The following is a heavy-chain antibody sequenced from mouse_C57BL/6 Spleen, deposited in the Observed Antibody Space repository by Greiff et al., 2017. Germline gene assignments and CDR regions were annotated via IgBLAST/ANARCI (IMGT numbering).Heavy chain of an antibody. CDR1: GFTFSSYA. D-gene: IGHD4-1*01. CDR3: AREEELGRFAY. V-gene: IGHV5-4*01. Sequence: EVKLQESGGGLVKPGGSLKLSCAASGFTFSSYAMSWVRQTPEKRLEWVATISDGGSYTYYPDNVKGRFTISRDNAKNNLYLQMSHLKSEDTAMYYCAREEELGRFAYWGQGTLVTVSA. CDR2: ISDGGSYT. J-gene: IGHJ3*01.